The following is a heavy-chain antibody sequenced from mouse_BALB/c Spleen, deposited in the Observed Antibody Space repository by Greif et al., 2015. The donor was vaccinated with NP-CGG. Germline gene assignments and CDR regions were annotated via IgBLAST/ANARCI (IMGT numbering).Heavy chain of an antibody. CDR3: TRGVDY. V-gene: IGHV1-15*01. J-gene: IGHJ2*01. Sequence: VQLQQSGAELVRPGASVTLSCKASGYTFTDYEMHWVKQTPVHGLEWIGAIDPETGGTAYNQKFKGKATLTADKSSSTAYMELRSLTSEDSAVYYWTRGVDYWGQGTTLTVSS. CDR2: IDPETGGT. CDR1: GYTFTDYE.